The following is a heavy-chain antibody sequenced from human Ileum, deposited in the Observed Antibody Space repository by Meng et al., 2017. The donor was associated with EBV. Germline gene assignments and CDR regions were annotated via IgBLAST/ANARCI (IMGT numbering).Heavy chain of an antibody. V-gene: IGHV4-4*02. D-gene: IGHD6-19*01. J-gene: IGHJ4*02. CDR1: GEPISSNSW. CDR2: IYHSGDS. Sequence: QVHVQESGPGMVKPSGTLSPTCPVSGEPISSNSWWNWVRQPPGKGLEWIGDIYHSGDSNYNPSLKSRVTISLDNSNNQFSLTLSSVTAADTAVYYCARDPIPVPGRNFDYWGQGTLVTVSS. CDR3: ARDPIPVPGRNFDY.